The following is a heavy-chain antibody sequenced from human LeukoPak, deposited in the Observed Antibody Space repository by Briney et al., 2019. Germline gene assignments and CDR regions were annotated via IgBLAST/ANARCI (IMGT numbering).Heavy chain of an antibody. CDR2: ISSSSSSYI. D-gene: IGHD6-6*01. J-gene: IGHJ4*02. CDR3: ARDGRKVSSSDPFDY. V-gene: IGHV3-21*01. CDR1: GFTFSSYS. Sequence: GGSLRLSCAASGFTFSSYSMNWVRQAPGKGLEWVSSISSSSSSYIYYADSVKGRFTISRDNAKNSLYLQMNSLRAEDTAVYYCARDGRKVSSSDPFDYWGQGTLVTVSS.